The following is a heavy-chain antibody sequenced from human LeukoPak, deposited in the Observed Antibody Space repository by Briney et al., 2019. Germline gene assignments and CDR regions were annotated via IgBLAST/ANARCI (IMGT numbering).Heavy chain of an antibody. CDR2: ISSSGSTI. CDR3: ARVAMIVVVNYYGMDV. V-gene: IGHV3-11*01. Sequence: SGGSLRLSCAASGFTFSDYYMSWIRQAPGKGLEWVSYISSSGSTIYYADSVKGRFTISRDNAKNSLYLQMNSLRAEDTAVYYCARVAMIVVVNYYGMDVWGQGTTVTVSS. CDR1: GFTFSDYY. D-gene: IGHD3-22*01. J-gene: IGHJ6*02.